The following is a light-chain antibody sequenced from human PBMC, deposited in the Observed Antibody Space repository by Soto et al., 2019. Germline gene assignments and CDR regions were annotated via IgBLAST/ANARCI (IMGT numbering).Light chain of an antibody. V-gene: IGKV3-15*01. Sequence: EIAMTQSPATLSVSPGERATLSCRASQSIFTNLAWYQQKPGQAPRLLIHGASSRATGIPARFSGSGSGTDFTLSISSLQSEDFGVYYCQQYNNWPTTFGQGTKVDI. CDR3: QQYNNWPTT. CDR2: GAS. CDR1: QSIFTN. J-gene: IGKJ1*01.